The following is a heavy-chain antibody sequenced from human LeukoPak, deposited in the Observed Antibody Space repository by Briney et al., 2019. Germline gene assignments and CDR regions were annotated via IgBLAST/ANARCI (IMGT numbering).Heavy chain of an antibody. CDR1: GGSISSGDYY. V-gene: IGHV4-30-4*01. CDR3: ARAASLGFGELLDY. CDR2: IYYSGST. D-gene: IGHD3-10*01. J-gene: IGHJ4*02. Sequence: SETLSVTCTVSGGSISSGDYYWSWIRQPPGKGLEWIGYIYYSGSTYYNPSLKSRVTISVDTSKNQFSLKLSSVTAADTAVYYCARAASLGFGELLDYWGQGTLVTVSS.